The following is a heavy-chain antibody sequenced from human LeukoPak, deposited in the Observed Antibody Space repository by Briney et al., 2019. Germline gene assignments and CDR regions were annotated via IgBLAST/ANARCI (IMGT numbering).Heavy chain of an antibody. CDR2: ISSSSSYI. CDR3: AKRPSSGWPFDY. V-gene: IGHV3-21*01. Sequence: GGSLRLSCAASGFTFSSYSMNWVRQAPGKGLEWVSSISSSSSYIYYADSVKGRFTISRDNAKNSLYLQMNSLRAEDTAVYYCAKRPSSGWPFDYWGQGTLVTVSS. J-gene: IGHJ4*02. CDR1: GFTFSSYS. D-gene: IGHD6-19*01.